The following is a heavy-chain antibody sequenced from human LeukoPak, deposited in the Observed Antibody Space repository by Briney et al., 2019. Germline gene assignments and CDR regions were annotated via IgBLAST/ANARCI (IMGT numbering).Heavy chain of an antibody. CDR1: GGSISGYY. CDR3: ARVSSRSGSWDFDS. Sequence: SETLSLTCTVSGGSISGYYWSWIRQPAGKGLEWIGRIYISGSTNYNPSLKSRVTMSVDTSRNQFSLKLSSVTAADTAVYYCARVSSRSGSWDFDSWGQGTLVTVSS. CDR2: IYISGST. J-gene: IGHJ4*02. D-gene: IGHD1-26*01. V-gene: IGHV4-4*07.